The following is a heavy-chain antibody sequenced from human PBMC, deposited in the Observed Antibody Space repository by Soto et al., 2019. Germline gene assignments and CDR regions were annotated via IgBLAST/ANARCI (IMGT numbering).Heavy chain of an antibody. J-gene: IGHJ2*01. CDR2: INHSGST. V-gene: IGHV4-34*01. Sequence: PSETLSLTCAVYGGSFSGYYWSWIRQPPGKGLEWIGEINHSGSTNYNPSLKSRVTISVDTSKNQFSLKLSSVTAADTAVYYCARAVWEVGASSGWYFDLWGRGTQVTVSS. CDR1: GGSFSGYY. D-gene: IGHD1-26*01. CDR3: ARAVWEVGASSGWYFDL.